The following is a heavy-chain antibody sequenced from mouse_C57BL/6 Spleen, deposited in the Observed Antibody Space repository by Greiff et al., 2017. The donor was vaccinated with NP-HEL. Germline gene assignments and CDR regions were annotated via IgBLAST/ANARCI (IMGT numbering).Heavy chain of an antibody. J-gene: IGHJ1*03. D-gene: IGHD2-12*01. Sequence: EVMVVESGGGLVQPGGSLSLSCAASGFTFTDYYMSWVRQPPGKALEWLGFIRNKANGYTTEYSASVKVRFTISRDNSQSILYLQMNALRAEDSATYYCARYHSNDVSYWYFDVWGTGTTVTVSS. CDR1: GFTFTDYY. V-gene: IGHV7-3*01. CDR2: IRNKANGYTT. CDR3: ARYHSNDVSYWYFDV.